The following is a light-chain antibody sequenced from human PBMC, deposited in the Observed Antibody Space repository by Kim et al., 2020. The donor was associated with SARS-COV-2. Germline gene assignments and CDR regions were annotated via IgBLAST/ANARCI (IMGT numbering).Light chain of an antibody. CDR1: QDIRND. CDR3: LQHNTYPIT. J-gene: IGKJ5*01. V-gene: IGKV1-17*01. Sequence: ASVGDRVTIACRASQDIRNDLGWYQQNPGRAPKRLIYGASSLQSGVPSRFSGSGSGTEFTLTFSSLQPEDFATYFGLQHNTYPITFGQGTRLEIK. CDR2: GAS.